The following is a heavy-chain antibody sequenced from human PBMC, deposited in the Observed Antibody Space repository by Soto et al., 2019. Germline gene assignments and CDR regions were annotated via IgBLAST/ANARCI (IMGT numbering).Heavy chain of an antibody. V-gene: IGHV4-34*01. Sequence: QVQLQQWGAGLLKPSETLSLTCAVSGGSFSGYYWSWIRQPPGKGLEWIGEINHSGSTNYNPSLKSRVTISVDTSKNQFSLKLSSVTAADTAVYYCARAGYGYYVDYYYGMDVWGQGNTVTVSS. CDR2: INHSGST. CDR1: GGSFSGYY. CDR3: ARAGYGYYVDYYYGMDV. J-gene: IGHJ6*02. D-gene: IGHD4-17*01.